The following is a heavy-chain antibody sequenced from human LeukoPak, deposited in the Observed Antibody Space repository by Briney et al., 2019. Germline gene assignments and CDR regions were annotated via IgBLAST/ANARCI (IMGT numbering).Heavy chain of an antibody. CDR1: GLGFAGSA. Sequence: GGSLRLSCAASGLGFAGSAVHWVRQTSGRGLEWIGCVRSRDKNYATIYGASARGRFTISRDDSRNTASLQMNSLNTDDTAVYYCISHIEYVARDSWGQGKLVTVSS. CDR2: VRSRDKNYAT. D-gene: IGHD3-16*01. CDR3: ISHIEYVARDS. V-gene: IGHV3-73*01. J-gene: IGHJ4*02.